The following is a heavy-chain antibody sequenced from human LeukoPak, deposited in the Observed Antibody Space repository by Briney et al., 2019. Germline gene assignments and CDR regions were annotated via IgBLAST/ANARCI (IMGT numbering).Heavy chain of an antibody. Sequence: PSEALSLTCAVYGGSFSGYYWSWIRQPPGKGLEWIGEINHSGSTNYNPSLKSRVTISVDTSKNQFSLKLSSVTAADTAVYYCARGFPPYDYVWGSYRLYYFDYWGQGTLVTVSS. J-gene: IGHJ4*02. CDR2: INHSGST. CDR3: ARGFPPYDYVWGSYRLYYFDY. V-gene: IGHV4-34*01. CDR1: GGSFSGYY. D-gene: IGHD3-16*02.